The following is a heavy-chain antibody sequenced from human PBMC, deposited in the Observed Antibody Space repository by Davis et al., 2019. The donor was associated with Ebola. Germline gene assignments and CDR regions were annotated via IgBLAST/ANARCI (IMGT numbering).Heavy chain of an antibody. V-gene: IGHV4-30-4*08. J-gene: IGHJ6*02. Sequence: SETLSLTCAVYGGSFSGYYWSWIRQPPGKGLEWIGYIYYSGSTYYNPSLKSRVTISVDTSKNQFSLKLSSVTAADTAVYYCARSRDLYGMDVWGQGTTVTVSS. CDR2: IYYSGST. CDR1: GGSFSGYY. CDR3: ARSRDLYGMDV.